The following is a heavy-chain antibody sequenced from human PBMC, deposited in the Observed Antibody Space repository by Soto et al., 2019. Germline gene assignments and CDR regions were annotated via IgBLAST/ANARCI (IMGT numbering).Heavy chain of an antibody. CDR2: ITSSDVTM. CDR3: VGEVAFQLIY. J-gene: IGHJ4*02. CDR1: GFTFSTHS. Sequence: EVQLVESGGGLVQPGGSLRLSCAASGFTFSTHSMNWVRQAPGKGLEWISYITSSDVTMYADSVKGRFTISRDNAKNSLYLQMNSLRAEDTAVYFCVGEVAFQLIYWGQGTLVTVSS. V-gene: IGHV3-48*01. D-gene: IGHD2-2*01.